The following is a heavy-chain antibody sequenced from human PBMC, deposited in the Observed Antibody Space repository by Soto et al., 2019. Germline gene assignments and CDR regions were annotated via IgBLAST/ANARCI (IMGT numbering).Heavy chain of an antibody. CDR2: IYKDGSRT. Sequence: EEQLVQSGGGLVQPGGSLRLSCAASGFAFSSYWMHWVRQIPGKGPVWVSRIYKDGSRTAYADFVKGRFTISSDNAKNTLYRQMNSLTVEDTAVYYCGRECSGETTPYTDFWGQGVMVTVSS. CDR3: GRECSGETTPYTDF. CDR1: GFAFSSYW. V-gene: IGHV3-74*01. D-gene: IGHD3-10*02. J-gene: IGHJ4*02.